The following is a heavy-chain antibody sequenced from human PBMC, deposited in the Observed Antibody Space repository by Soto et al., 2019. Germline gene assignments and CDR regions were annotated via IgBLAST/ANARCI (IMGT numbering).Heavy chain of an antibody. CDR2: IYYSGST. CDR1: GGSISSSIYY. J-gene: IGHJ6*03. Sequence: PSETLSLTCTVSGGSISSSIYYWGWIRQPPGKGLEWIGSIYYSGSTYYNPSLKSRVTISVDTSKNQFSLKLSSVTAADTAVYYCARLPVSYAAAGTSLPGYYYYYYMDVWGKGTTVT. CDR3: ARLPVSYAAAGTSLPGYYYYYYMDV. V-gene: IGHV4-39*01. D-gene: IGHD6-13*01.